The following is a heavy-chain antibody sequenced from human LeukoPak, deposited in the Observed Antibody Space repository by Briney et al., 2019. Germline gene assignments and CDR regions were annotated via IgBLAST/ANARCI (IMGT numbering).Heavy chain of an antibody. Sequence: ASVKVSCKASGYTFTDYYIHWVRQAPGQDLEWMGWINPNTGVTQYAQKFQGRVNMTMDTSLSTAYMDLSSLTSDDTAVYYCARGLTMIIVVTPDDAFDVWGQGTMLTVSS. D-gene: IGHD3-22*01. V-gene: IGHV1-2*02. CDR2: INPNTGVT. J-gene: IGHJ3*01. CDR3: ARGLTMIIVVTPDDAFDV. CDR1: GYTFTDYY.